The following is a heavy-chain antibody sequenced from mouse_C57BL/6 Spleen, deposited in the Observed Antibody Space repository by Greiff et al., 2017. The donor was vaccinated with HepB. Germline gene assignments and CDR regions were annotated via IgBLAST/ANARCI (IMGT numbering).Heavy chain of an antibody. CDR3: ARDQDGYYVAY. Sequence: DSGPGLVKPSQSLSLTCSVTGYSITSGYYWNWIRQFPGNKLEWMGYISYDGSNNYNPSLKNRISITRDTSKNQFFLKLNSVTTEDTATYYCARDQDGYYVAYWGQGTLVTVSA. J-gene: IGHJ3*01. CDR1: GYSITSGYY. D-gene: IGHD2-3*01. CDR2: ISYDGSN. V-gene: IGHV3-6*01.